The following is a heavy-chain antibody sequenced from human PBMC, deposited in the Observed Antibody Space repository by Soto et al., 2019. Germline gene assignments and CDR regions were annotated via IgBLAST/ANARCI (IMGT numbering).Heavy chain of an antibody. Sequence: PSETLSLTCTVSAGSITTSYWSWIRQPLGKALEWIGYISYRGSTNYNPSPKSRLTISIGTSKSQISLKLTSMTTADTAVYYCASSGIVGREVNTWFDPWGQGXLVTVSS. V-gene: IGHV4-59*01. CDR2: ISYRGST. J-gene: IGHJ5*02. D-gene: IGHD3-22*01. CDR1: AGSITTSY. CDR3: ASSGIVGREVNTWFDP.